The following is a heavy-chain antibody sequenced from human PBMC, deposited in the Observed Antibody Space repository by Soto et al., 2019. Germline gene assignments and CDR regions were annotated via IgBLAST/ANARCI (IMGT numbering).Heavy chain of an antibody. CDR3: AITEGVAAAGSFDY. D-gene: IGHD6-13*01. CDR2: ISAYNGNT. Sequence: GASVKVSCKASGYTFTSYGISWVRQAPGQGLEWMGWISAYNGNTNYAQKLQGRVTMTTDTSTSTAYMELRSLRSDDTAVYYCAITEGVAAAGSFDYWGQGTLVTVSS. J-gene: IGHJ4*02. V-gene: IGHV1-18*01. CDR1: GYTFTSYG.